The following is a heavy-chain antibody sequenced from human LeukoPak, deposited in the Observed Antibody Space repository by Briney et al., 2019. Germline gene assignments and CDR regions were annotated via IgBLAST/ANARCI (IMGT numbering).Heavy chain of an antibody. D-gene: IGHD3-10*02. CDR1: GVSISSYY. CDR2: IYTSGST. V-gene: IGHV4-4*09. J-gene: IGHJ4*02. CDR3: AGHVSTSESENFDY. Sequence: SETLSLTCTVSGVSISSYYWSWIRQPPGKGLEWIGYIYTSGSTNHNPSLKSRVTISVDTSKNQFSLKLSSVTAADTAVYYCAGHVSTSESENFDYWGQGTLVTVSS.